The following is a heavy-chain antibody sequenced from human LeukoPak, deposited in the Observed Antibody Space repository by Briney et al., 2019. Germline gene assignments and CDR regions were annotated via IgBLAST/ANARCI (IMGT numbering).Heavy chain of an antibody. CDR1: GYSISSGYF. J-gene: IGHJ4*02. CDR3: ARDPYCSGGSCYPFDY. D-gene: IGHD2-15*01. Sequence: SETLSLTCAVSGYSISSGYFWRWIRQPPGKGLEWIGSMYHSGSTYNNPSLKSRVTISVDTSKNQFSLKLRSVTAADTAVYYCARDPYCSGGSCYPFDYWGQGTLVTVSS. CDR2: MYHSGST. V-gene: IGHV4-38-2*02.